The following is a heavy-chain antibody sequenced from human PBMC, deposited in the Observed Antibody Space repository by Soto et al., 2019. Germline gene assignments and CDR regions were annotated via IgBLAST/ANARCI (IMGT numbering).Heavy chain of an antibody. CDR2: IYSGGST. D-gene: IGHD6-13*01. CDR1: GFTVSSNY. Sequence: EVQLVESGGGLVQPGGSLRLSCAASGFTVSSNYMSWVRQAPGKGPEWVSVIYSGGSTYYADSVKGRFTISRDNSKNTLYLQMNSLRAEDTAVYYCARENPGSIAAAGHWGQGTLVTVSS. CDR3: ARENPGSIAAAGH. J-gene: IGHJ4*02. V-gene: IGHV3-66*01.